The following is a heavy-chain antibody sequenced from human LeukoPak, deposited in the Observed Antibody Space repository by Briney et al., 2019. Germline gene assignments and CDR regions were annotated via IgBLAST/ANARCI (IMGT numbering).Heavy chain of an antibody. D-gene: IGHD3-22*01. V-gene: IGHV1-46*01. CDR3: ARVPRYYDSSRDAFDI. CDR1: GYTFTSYY. J-gene: IGHJ3*02. CDR2: INPSGGST. Sequence: ASVKVSCKASGYTFTSYYMHWVRQAPGQGLEWMGIINPSGGSTSYAQKFQGRVTMTRDTSTSTVYMELSSLRSEDTAVYYCARVPRYYDSSRDAFDIWGQGTMVTVSS.